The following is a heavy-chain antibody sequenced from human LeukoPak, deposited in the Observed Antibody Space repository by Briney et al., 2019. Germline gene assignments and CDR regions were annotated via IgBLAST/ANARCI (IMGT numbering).Heavy chain of an antibody. CDR3: ARGEGYYGSKKNWFDP. D-gene: IGHD3-10*01. CDR2: IYYSGST. V-gene: IGHV4-59*01. J-gene: IGHJ5*02. CDR1: GGSISSYY. Sequence: SETLSLTCTVSGGSISSYYWSWIRQPPGKGLEWIGYIYYSGSTNYNPSLKSRVTISVDTSKNQFSLKLSSVTAADTAVYYCARGEGYYGSKKNWFDPWGQGTLVTVSS.